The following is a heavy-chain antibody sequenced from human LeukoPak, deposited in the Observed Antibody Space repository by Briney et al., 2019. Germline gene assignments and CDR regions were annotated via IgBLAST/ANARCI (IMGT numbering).Heavy chain of an antibody. CDR3: ARDPYSDSYVDYYYYYYMDV. CDR2: ITSSSSYI. V-gene: IGHV3-21*01. CDR1: GFTVSSNY. D-gene: IGHD1-26*01. Sequence: GGSLRLSCAASGFTVSSNYMSWVRQAPGKGLEWVSSITSSSSYIYYADSVKGRFTISRDNAKNSLYLHINSLRAEDTAVYYCARDPYSDSYVDYYYYYYMDVWGKGTTVTISS. J-gene: IGHJ6*03.